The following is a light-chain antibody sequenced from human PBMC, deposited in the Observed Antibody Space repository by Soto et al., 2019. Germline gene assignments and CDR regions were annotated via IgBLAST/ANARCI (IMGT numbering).Light chain of an antibody. J-gene: IGKJ1*01. CDR2: DAS. V-gene: IGKV3-20*01. CDR1: QSVSSSY. CDR3: QQYGTSPRT. Sequence: EIVLTQSPGTLSLSPGERATLSCRASQSVSSSYLAWYQQKPGQAPRLHIYDASSRATGIPDRFSGSGSGADFTLTISRLEPEDFAVYYCQQYGTSPRTFGQGTKVGFK.